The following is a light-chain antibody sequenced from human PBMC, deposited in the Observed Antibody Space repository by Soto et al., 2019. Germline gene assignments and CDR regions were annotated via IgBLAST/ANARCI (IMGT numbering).Light chain of an antibody. Sequence: DIQMTHSPSTLSASVGDRVTITCRASQSISSWLAWYQQKPGKAPKLLIYDASSLEGGVPSRFSGSGSGTEFTLTISSLQPDDFATYYCQQYNSFWTFGQGTKVDIK. CDR1: QSISSW. CDR2: DAS. CDR3: QQYNSFWT. J-gene: IGKJ1*01. V-gene: IGKV1-5*01.